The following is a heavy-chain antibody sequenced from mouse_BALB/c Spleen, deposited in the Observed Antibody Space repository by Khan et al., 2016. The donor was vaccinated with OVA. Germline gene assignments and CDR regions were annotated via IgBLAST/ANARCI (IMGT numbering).Heavy chain of an antibody. J-gene: IGHJ3*01. CDR1: GFNIKDTY. Sequence: VRLQQSGAELVKPGASVKLSCTASGFNIKDTYMHWVKQRPEQGLEWIGRIDPASGNIKSDPKFQGKATITADTSSNTAYLQLSSLTSEDTAVYYCVSPNWFAYWGQGTLVTVSA. V-gene: IGHV14-3*02. CDR3: VSPNWFAY. CDR2: IDPASGNI.